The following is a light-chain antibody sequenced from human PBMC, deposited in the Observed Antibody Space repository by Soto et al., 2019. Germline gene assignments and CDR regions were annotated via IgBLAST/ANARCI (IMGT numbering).Light chain of an antibody. CDR1: QSVATS. CDR2: GAS. CDR3: QQTYTSPRT. J-gene: IGKJ2*01. Sequence: DVQLTQSPSSLSASVGDRVTITCRASQSVATSLNWYHQKPGKAPTLLIYGASILQDGVPSRFSRSGSGTDFTLTIISLQPEDFATYYCQQTYTSPRTFGQGSQLHI. V-gene: IGKV1-39*01.